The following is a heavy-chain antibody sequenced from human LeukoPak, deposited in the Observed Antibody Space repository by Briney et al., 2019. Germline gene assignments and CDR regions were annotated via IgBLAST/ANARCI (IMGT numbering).Heavy chain of an antibody. CDR1: GYTFTSYD. V-gene: IGHV1-8*01. J-gene: IGHJ4*02. CDR3: ARVRRFRSWYFYY. D-gene: IGHD6-13*01. Sequence: GASVKVSCKASGYTFTSYDINWVRQATGQGLEWMGWMTPNSGNTGYAQKFQGRVTMTRNTSISTAYMELSSLRSEDTAVYYCARVRRFRSWYFYYWGQGTLVTVSS. CDR2: MTPNSGNT.